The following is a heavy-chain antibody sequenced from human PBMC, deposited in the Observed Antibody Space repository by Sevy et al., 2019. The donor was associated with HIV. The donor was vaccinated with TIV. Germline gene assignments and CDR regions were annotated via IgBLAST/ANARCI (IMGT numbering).Heavy chain of an antibody. CDR2: FSSSGGNT. Sequence: GGSLRLSCAASGFTFSSYAMSWVRQAPGKGLEWVSVFSSSGGNTYYADSVKGRFTISRDNSKNTLYLQMNGLRAEDTAVYYCAKDRRYGDIGLFDYWGQGTLVTVSS. J-gene: IGHJ4*02. CDR1: GFTFSSYA. CDR3: AKDRRYGDIGLFDY. V-gene: IGHV3-23*01. D-gene: IGHD4-17*01.